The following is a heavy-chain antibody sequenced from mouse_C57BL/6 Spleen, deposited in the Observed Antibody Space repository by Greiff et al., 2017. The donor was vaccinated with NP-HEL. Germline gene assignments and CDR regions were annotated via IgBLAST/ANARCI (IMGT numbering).Heavy chain of an antibody. Sequence: VQVVESGAELVRPGASVTLSCKASGYTFTDYEMHWVKQTPVHGLEWIGAIDPETGGTAYNQKFKGKAILTADKSSSTAYMELRSLTSEDSAVYYCTSIVKDYYYAMDYWGQGTSVTVSS. J-gene: IGHJ4*01. CDR3: TSIVKDYYYAMDY. CDR2: IDPETGGT. V-gene: IGHV1-15*01. CDR1: GYTFTDYE. D-gene: IGHD2-5*01.